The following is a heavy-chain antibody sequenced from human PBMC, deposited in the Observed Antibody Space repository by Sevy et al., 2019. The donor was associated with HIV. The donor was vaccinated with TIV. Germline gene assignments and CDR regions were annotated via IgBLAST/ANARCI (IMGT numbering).Heavy chain of an antibody. CDR3: AREGRYYDYVW. D-gene: IGHD3-16*01. CDR1: GFTFSGYA. V-gene: IGHV3-30*04. J-gene: IGHJ4*01. Sequence: GGSLRLSCAASGFTFSGYAMHWVRQAPGKGLEWVGLVSYDGNTKYYADSVKGRFTISRDNSENTLYLQMDSLRTEDTAVYVCAREGRYYDYVWGGQGALVTVSS. CDR2: VSYDGNTK.